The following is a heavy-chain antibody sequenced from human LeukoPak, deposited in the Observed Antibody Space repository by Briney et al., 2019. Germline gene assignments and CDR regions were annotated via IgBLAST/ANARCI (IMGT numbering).Heavy chain of an antibody. V-gene: IGHV3-23*01. CDR2: ISGSGGST. D-gene: IGHD3-22*01. CDR3: AKRHYYDSSGYHYGEYFDY. J-gene: IGHJ4*02. CDR1: GFTLSSYA. Sequence: PGGSLRLSCAASGFTLSSYAMSWVRQAPGKGLEWVSAISGSGGSTYYADSVKGRFTISRDNSKNTLYLQMNSLRAEDTAVYYCAKRHYYDSSGYHYGEYFDYWGQGTLVTVSS.